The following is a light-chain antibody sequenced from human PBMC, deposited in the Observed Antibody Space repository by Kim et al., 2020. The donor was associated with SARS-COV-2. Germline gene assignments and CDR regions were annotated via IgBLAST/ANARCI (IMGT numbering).Light chain of an antibody. CDR2: DNN. CDR3: GTWDSSLGAVV. V-gene: IGLV1-51*01. Sequence: PKVTLSCSASSSNIANNSVSWYQPLPGPAPKLLLYDNNKRPSGIPDRFSGSTSGTSATLGITGLQTGAEADYYCGTWDSSLGAVVFGGGTQLTVL. CDR1: SSNIANNS. J-gene: IGLJ2*01.